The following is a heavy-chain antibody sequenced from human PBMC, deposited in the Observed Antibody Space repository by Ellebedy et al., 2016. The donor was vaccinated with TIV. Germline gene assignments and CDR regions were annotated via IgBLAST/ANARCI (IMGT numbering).Heavy chain of an antibody. V-gene: IGHV4-59*08. Sequence: MPSETLSLTCTVSGGSINTYYWTWIRQPPGKGLEYIGFVHYTGITNYNPSLKSRVTISVDTSKNQFSLKLSSVTAADTAVYYCARQVWAGYSGYGIYYFDYWGQGILVTVSS. D-gene: IGHD5-12*01. CDR1: GGSINTYY. J-gene: IGHJ4*02. CDR2: VHYTGIT. CDR3: ARQVWAGYSGYGIYYFDY.